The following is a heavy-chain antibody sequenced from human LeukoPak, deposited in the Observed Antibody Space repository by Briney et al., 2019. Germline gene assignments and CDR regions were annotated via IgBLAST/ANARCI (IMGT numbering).Heavy chain of an antibody. CDR1: GRSISSYY. V-gene: IGHV4-4*09. D-gene: IGHD2-2*01. CDR2: IYTSGST. CDR3: ARLIPCSSTSCHKRGGAFDI. J-gene: IGHJ3*02. Sequence: SETLSLTCTVSGRSISSYYWSWIRQPPGKGLEWIGYIYTSGSTNYNPSLKSRVTISVDTSKNQFSLKLSSVTAADTAVYYCARLIPCSSTSCHKRGGAFDIWGQGTVVTVSS.